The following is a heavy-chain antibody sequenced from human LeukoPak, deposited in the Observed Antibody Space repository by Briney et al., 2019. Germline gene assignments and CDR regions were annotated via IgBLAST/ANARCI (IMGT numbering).Heavy chain of an antibody. J-gene: IGHJ4*02. D-gene: IGHD1-26*01. CDR2: ITNVGGTT. CDR1: GFTFGNYA. Sequence: PGGSLRLSCVASGFTFGNYAMNWVRQAPGKGLEWVSGITNVGGTTHYADSVRGRFSISRDNSNNTLFLQTNSLRAEDTAVYFCAKDRRSIAGARCFDCWCRGAVVTVSS. CDR3: AKDRRSIAGARCFDC. V-gene: IGHV3-23*01.